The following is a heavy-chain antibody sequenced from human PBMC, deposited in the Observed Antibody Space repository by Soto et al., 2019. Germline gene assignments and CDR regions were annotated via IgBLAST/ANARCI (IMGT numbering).Heavy chain of an antibody. D-gene: IGHD1-1*01. Sequence: EVLLVESGGGLVQPGGSLRLSCAASGFTFSSYWMSWVRQAPGKGLEWVANIKQDGSEKYYVDCVKGRFTISRDNAKNSLYLQRNSQRAEDTAGDYCAGVPHRAGMGYYGGMDVWGQGTTVTVTS. CDR2: IKQDGSEK. V-gene: IGHV3-7*01. CDR1: GFTFSSYW. J-gene: IGHJ6*02. CDR3: AGVPHRAGMGYYGGMDV.